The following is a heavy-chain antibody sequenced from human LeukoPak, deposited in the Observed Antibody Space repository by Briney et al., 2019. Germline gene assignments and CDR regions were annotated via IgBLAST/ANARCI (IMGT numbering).Heavy chain of an antibody. V-gene: IGHV4-34*01. CDR1: GGSFSGYY. J-gene: IGHJ5*02. CDR2: INHSGST. CDR3: ARIVITPRFDP. D-gene: IGHD3-22*01. Sequence: SETLSLTCAVYGGSFSGYYWSWTRQPTGKGLEWIGEINHSGSTNYNPSLKSRVTISVDTSKNQFSLKLSSVTAADTAVYYCARIVITPRFDPWGQGTLVTVSS.